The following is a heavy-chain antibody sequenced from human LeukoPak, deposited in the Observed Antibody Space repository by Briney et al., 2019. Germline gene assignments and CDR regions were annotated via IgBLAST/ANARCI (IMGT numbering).Heavy chain of an antibody. V-gene: IGHV4-59*08. J-gene: IGHJ2*01. Sequence: SETLSLTCTVSGGSITNFYWSWVRQPPGKRLEWLGFIYYTGSTTYNPSLESRVTISVDTSKNQFSLRLRSVTTADTAVYYCAASRWYFDVWGRGVVVAVSS. CDR3: AASRWYFDV. CDR2: IYYTGST. CDR1: GGSITNFY.